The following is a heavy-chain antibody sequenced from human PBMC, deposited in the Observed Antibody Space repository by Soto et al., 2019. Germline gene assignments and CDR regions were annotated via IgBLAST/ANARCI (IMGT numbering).Heavy chain of an antibody. D-gene: IGHD3-3*01. J-gene: IGHJ4*02. CDR2: SSYNGGT. CDR1: ADSSTITNSY. Sequence: PSEPLSLPCTVSADSSTITNSYWGWLRQPPGKGLQWIGRSSYNGGTFYNPSLKGRVPISVDTSKKQPPLQVTSVTAADTSLFFCARNRIKVFWRGFDYGGKGTPVPVSS. CDR3: ARNRIKVFWRGFDY. V-gene: IGHV4-39*01.